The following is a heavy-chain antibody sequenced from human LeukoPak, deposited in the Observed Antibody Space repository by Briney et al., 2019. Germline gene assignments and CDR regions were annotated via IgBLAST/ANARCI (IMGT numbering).Heavy chain of an antibody. CDR2: IYPGDSDT. V-gene: IGHV5-51*01. CDR1: GYSFTSYW. J-gene: IGHJ3*02. D-gene: IGHD2-2*01. CDR3: ARSDRYCSSTSCYVAFDI. Sequence: GESLKISCKGSGYSFTSYWVGWVRQMPGKGLEGVGIIYPGDSDTRYSPSFQGQVTISADKSISTAYLQWSSLKASDTAMYYCARSDRYCSSTSCYVAFDIWGQGTMVTVSS.